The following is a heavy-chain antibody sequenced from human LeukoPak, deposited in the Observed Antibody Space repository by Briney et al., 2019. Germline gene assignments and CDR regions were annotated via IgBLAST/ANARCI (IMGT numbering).Heavy chain of an antibody. CDR3: ARDEDIVGEDWFDP. CDR1: GYTLTELS. J-gene: IGHJ5*02. V-gene: IGHV1-2*02. CDR2: INPNSGGT. D-gene: IGHD2-15*01. Sequence: ASVKVSCKVSGYTLTELSMHWVRQAPGQGLEWMGWINPNSGGTNYAQKFQGRVTMTRDTSISTAYMELSRLRSDDTAVYYCARDEDIVGEDWFDPWGQGTLVTVSS.